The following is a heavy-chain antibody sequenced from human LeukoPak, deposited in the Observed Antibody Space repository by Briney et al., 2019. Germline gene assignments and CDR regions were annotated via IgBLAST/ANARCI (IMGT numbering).Heavy chain of an antibody. J-gene: IGHJ4*02. CDR3: ARDPSFGSYYYDSSGSEPFDY. CDR1: GFTFSSYA. Sequence: PGGSLRLSCAASGFTFSSYAMHWVRQAPGKGLEWVAVISYDGSNKYYADSVKGRFTISRDNSKNTLYLQMNSLRAEDTAVYYCARDPSFGSYYYDSSGSEPFDYWGQGTLVTVSS. CDR2: ISYDGSNK. D-gene: IGHD3-22*01. V-gene: IGHV3-30-3*01.